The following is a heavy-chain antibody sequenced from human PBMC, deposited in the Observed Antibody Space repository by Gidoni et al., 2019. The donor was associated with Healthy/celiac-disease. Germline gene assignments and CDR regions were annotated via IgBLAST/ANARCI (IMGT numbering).Heavy chain of an antibody. D-gene: IGHD2-2*01. J-gene: IGHJ4*02. CDR1: RGPIRSGDYY. V-gene: IGHV4-30-4*01. Sequence: QVQLQDSGPGLVTPSQTLSLTCSVSRGPIRSGDYYWSWIRQPPGKGLEWIGYIYYSGSTYYNPSLKSRVTISVDTSKNQFSLKLSSVTAADTAVYYCARGRIVVVPAANTHFDYWGQGTLVTVSS. CDR3: ARGRIVVVPAANTHFDY. CDR2: IYYSGST.